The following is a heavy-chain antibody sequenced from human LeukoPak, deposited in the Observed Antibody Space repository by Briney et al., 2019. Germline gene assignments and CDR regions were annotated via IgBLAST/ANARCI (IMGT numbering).Heavy chain of an antibody. V-gene: IGHV1-18*01. J-gene: IGHJ6*03. D-gene: IGHD5-12*01. CDR3: ARVGRYSGYDWGNYYCYMDV. CDR2: ISAYNGNT. Sequence: ASVKVSCKASGYTFTSYGISWVRQAPGQGLEWMGWISAYNGNTNYAQKLQGRVTMTTDTSTSTAYMELRSLRSDDTAVYYCARVGRYSGYDWGNYYCYMDVWGKGTTVTVSS. CDR1: GYTFTSYG.